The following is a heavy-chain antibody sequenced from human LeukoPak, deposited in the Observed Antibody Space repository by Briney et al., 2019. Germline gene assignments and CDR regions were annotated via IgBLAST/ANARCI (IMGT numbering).Heavy chain of an antibody. J-gene: IGHJ3*02. V-gene: IGHV4-39*01. CDR2: IYYSGST. CDR3: ARQWFHNYYDTRGAAFDI. CDR1: GGSISSSGFH. D-gene: IGHD3-22*01. Sequence: SETLSLTCSVSGGSISSSGFHWGWIRQPPGKGLEWIATIYYSGSTYHSPSLNSRVTISVDTSKNQLSLKLSSVTAADTAVYYCARQWFHNYYDTRGAAFDIWGHETMVTVSS.